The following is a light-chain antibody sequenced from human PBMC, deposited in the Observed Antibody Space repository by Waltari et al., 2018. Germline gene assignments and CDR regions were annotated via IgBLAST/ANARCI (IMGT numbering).Light chain of an antibody. CDR3: QQYDISPRT. Sequence: EIVLTQSPGTLSLSPGARATLSCRASQTVRTTYLAWYQQKPGQAPTLLIYGASSRATVIPDRFSGSGSGTDCSLTISSLEPEDFAGYYCQQYDISPRTVGGGTKVEIK. J-gene: IGKJ4*01. V-gene: IGKV3-20*01. CDR2: GAS. CDR1: QTVRTTY.